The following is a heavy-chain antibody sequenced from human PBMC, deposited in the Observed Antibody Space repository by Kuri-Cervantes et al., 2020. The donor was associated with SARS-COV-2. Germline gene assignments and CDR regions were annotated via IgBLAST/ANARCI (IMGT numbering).Heavy chain of an antibody. CDR3: AREVDFWSGYYYYYMDV. V-gene: IGHV3-48*01. Sequence: GESLKISCEVSGFLFSASAIHWVRQGSGKGLEWVSYISSSSSTIYYADSVKGRFTISRDNAKNSLYLQMNSLRAEDTAVYYCAREVDFWSGYYYYYMDVWGKGTTVTVSS. CDR1: GFLFSASA. J-gene: IGHJ6*03. D-gene: IGHD3-3*01. CDR2: ISSSSSTI.